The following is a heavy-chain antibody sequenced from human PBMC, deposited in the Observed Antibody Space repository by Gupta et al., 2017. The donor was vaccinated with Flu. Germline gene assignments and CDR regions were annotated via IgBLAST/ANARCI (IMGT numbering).Heavy chain of an antibody. CDR2: IFPGDSYT. D-gene: IGHD3-3*01. Sequence: EVQLVQSGPEGKKPGDSLKISCKASGYNFVAYCGAWVRTKPGSDVEWVGVIFPGDSYTSYRPSFQGQVPLSADKSISTAFVQWSSLKASDSATYYCARTHPNNNFEFWSGFRHWGQGSLVTVSS. CDR1: GYNFVAYC. V-gene: IGHV5-51*03. CDR3: ARTHPNNNFEFWSGFRH. J-gene: IGHJ1*01.